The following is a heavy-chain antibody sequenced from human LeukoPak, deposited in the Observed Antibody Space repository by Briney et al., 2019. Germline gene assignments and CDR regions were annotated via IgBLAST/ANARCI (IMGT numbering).Heavy chain of an antibody. J-gene: IGHJ4*02. V-gene: IGHV1-18*01. Sequence: ASVKVSCKASGYTFTNYGITWVRRAPGQGLEWMGWISAYNGNTNYAQKVQGRVTMTTDTSTSTAYMELRSLRSDDTAVYYCARHRGGSSSWHFDYWGQGTLVTVSS. CDR2: ISAYNGNT. CDR3: ARHRGGSSSWHFDY. D-gene: IGHD6-13*01. CDR1: GYTFTNYG.